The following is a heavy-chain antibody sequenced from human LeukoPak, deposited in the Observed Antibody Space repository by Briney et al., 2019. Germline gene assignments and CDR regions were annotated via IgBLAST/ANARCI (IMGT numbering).Heavy chain of an antibody. CDR2: IYYSGST. CDR1: GGSINSGVYY. CDR3: ARGEWEAYDY. V-gene: IGHV4-30-4*01. D-gene: IGHD1-26*01. J-gene: IGHJ4*02. Sequence: SETLSLTCTVSGGSINSGVYYWSWIRQPPGKGLEWIGYIYYSGSTYYNPSLKSRVTISVDTSKNQFSLKLSSVTAADTAVYYCARGEWEAYDYWGQGTLVTVSS.